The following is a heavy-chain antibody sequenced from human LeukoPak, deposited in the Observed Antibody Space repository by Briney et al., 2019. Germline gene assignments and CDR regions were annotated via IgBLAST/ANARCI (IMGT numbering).Heavy chain of an antibody. Sequence: GGSLRLSCGASGFTFSRYGMHWVRQAPGKGLEWVAYIQKDGSDKFYADSVKGRFTISRDSSKNMVYLQMNSLRAEDTAVYYCAKDSNWEFDHWGQGTLVSVTS. V-gene: IGHV3-30*02. CDR1: GFTFSRYG. CDR2: IQKDGSDK. D-gene: IGHD7-27*01. CDR3: AKDSNWEFDH. J-gene: IGHJ4*02.